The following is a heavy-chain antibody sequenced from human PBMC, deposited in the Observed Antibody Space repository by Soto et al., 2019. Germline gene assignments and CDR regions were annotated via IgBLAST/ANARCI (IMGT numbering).Heavy chain of an antibody. J-gene: IGHJ6*02. CDR3: GRRFKGYPSPMDV. V-gene: IGHV5-10-1*01. Sequence: DSLKLSSKGCENSFTSYWSSWMLQLPGKGLEWMGRIGPRNSYTNYRPAFQGHVTISADKSISTAYVPWRSLNASDTALYYCGRRFKGYPSPMDVWGQATSVTVSS. CDR1: ENSFTSYW. CDR2: IGPRNSYT. D-gene: IGHD2-2*01.